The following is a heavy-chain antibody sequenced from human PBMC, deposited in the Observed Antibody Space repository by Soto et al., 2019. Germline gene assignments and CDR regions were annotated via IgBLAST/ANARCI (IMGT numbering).Heavy chain of an antibody. CDR2: INHSGST. V-gene: IGHV4-34*01. Sequence: SETLSLTCAVYGGSFSGYYWSWIHQPPGKGLEWIGEINHSGSTNYNPSLKSRVTISVDTSKNQFSLKLSSVTAADTAVYYCARGVGFDYWGQGTLVTVSS. J-gene: IGHJ4*02. D-gene: IGHD1-26*01. CDR3: ARGVGFDY. CDR1: GGSFSGYY.